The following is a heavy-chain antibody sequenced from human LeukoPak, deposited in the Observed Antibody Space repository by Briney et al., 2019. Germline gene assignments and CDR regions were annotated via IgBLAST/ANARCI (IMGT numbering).Heavy chain of an antibody. D-gene: IGHD1-1*01. V-gene: IGHV4-34*01. Sequence: SETLSLTCAVYGGSFSSYYWSWIRQSPGKGLEWIAEINHRGDTNYNPSVKSRVTISVDTSKNQFSPKVTSLTAADTAVYYCARGPTISETGYFDYWGQGTLVAVSS. CDR1: GGSFSSYY. J-gene: IGHJ4*03. CDR2: INHRGDT. CDR3: ARGPTISETGYFDY.